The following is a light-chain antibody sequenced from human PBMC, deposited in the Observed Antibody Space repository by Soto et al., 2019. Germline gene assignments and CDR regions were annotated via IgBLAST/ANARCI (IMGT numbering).Light chain of an antibody. CDR1: QSVNTY. J-gene: IGKJ5*01. Sequence: EIVLTQSPATLSLSPGERATLSCRASQSVNTYLAWYQQKPGQAPSLLIYGASTRATGIPARFSGSGSGTEFTLTISSLQSEDFAVYFCHQYNNWPRTFGQGTRLEIK. V-gene: IGKV3-15*01. CDR3: HQYNNWPRT. CDR2: GAS.